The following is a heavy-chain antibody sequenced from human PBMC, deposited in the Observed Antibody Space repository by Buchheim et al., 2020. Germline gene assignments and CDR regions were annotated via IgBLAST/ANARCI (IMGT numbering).Heavy chain of an antibody. CDR2: ISSSGSTK. CDR1: GFTFSSFE. J-gene: IGHJ6*02. CDR3: ASLKGRTGTGYGMDV. V-gene: IGHV3-48*03. D-gene: IGHD1-1*01. Sequence: EVQLVESGGGLVLPGGSLRLSCAVAGFTFSSFEMNWVRQAPGKGLEWVSYISSSGSTKYYADSVKGRFTISIDNAENPMYLQMNSLRVEDTAAYYCASLKGRTGTGYGMDVWGQGTT.